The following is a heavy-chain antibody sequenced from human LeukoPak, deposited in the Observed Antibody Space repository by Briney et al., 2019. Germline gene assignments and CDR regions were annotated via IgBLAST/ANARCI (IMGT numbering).Heavy chain of an antibody. D-gene: IGHD2-21*01. CDR1: GFTFSNKY. CDR3: ATGVPWAYRIIY. CDR2: IYSGGST. Sequence: PGGSLRLSCAASGFTFSNKYMSWVRQAPGKGVEWVSVIYSGGSTYYADSVKGRFTISRDNSKNTLYLQMTSLRADDTAVYYCATGVPWAYRIIYWGQGTLVTVSS. J-gene: IGHJ4*02. V-gene: IGHV3-66*01.